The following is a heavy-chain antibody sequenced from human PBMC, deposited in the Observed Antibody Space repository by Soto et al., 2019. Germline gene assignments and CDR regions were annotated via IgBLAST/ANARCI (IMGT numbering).Heavy chain of an antibody. J-gene: IGHJ5*02. D-gene: IGHD3-10*01. Sequence: QVQLQQWGAGLLKPSETLSLTCAVYGGSFSGYYWSWIRQPPGKGLEWIGEINHSGSTNYNPSLKSRVTISVDTSKNQFSLKLSSVTAADTPVYYCARDVLLWFGELKVKGWFDPWGQGTLVTVSS. CDR2: INHSGST. CDR1: GGSFSGYY. CDR3: ARDVLLWFGELKVKGWFDP. V-gene: IGHV4-34*01.